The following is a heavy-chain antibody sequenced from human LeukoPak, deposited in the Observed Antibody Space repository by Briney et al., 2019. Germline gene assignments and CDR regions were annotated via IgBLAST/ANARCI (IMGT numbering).Heavy chain of an antibody. V-gene: IGHV3-21*01. Sequence: GGSLRLSCEASGFTFSSYTINWVHQAPGKGLEWVSSISSSGSDIYYADSVKGRFTISRDNAKNLVNLQMNTLRADDTAIYYCARRNDWFDPWGQGTLVTVSS. CDR2: ISSSGSDI. J-gene: IGHJ5*02. CDR3: ARRNDWFDP. CDR1: GFTFSSYT.